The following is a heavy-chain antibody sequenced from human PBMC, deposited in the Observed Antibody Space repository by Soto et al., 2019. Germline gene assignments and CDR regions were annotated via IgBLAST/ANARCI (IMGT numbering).Heavy chain of an antibody. CDR3: KIVLSEADDGKRDTDTGSALRGNRTFD. CDR2: MNPNSGNT. D-gene: IGHD3-16*01. J-gene: IGHJ2*01. Sequence: ASVKVSWKASGYTFTRYDMYWVRQDTGQGLERMGWMNPNSGNTGYAQKFQGRVTMTRNTSISTAYMELDSLRSDDTAVYYYKIVLSEADDGKRDTDTGSALRGNRTFD. V-gene: IGHV1-8*01. CDR1: GYTFTRYD.